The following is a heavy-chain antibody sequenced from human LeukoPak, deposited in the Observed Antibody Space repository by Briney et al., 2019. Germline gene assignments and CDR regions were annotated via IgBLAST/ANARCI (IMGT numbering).Heavy chain of an antibody. V-gene: IGHV1-46*03. D-gene: IGHD3-22*01. Sequence: ASVKVSCKASGDTITRYYMHWVRQAPGQGLEWMGIINPSGGSTSYAQKFQGRVTMTRDTSTSTVYMELSSLRSEDTAVYYCAIDFHYHSSLDYWGQGTLVTVSS. CDR3: AIDFHYHSSLDY. CDR1: GDTITRYY. CDR2: INPSGGST. J-gene: IGHJ4*02.